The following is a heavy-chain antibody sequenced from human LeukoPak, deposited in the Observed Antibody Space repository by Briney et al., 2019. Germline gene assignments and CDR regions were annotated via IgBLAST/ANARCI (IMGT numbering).Heavy chain of an antibody. D-gene: IGHD6-13*01. CDR3: ARDKYSSSWYDPFLYYYYGMDV. Sequence: SETLSLTCTVSGGSISSGDYYWSWIRQPPGKGLGWIGYIYYSGSTYYNPSLKSRVTISVDTSKNQSSLKLCSVTAADTAVYYCARDKYSSSWYDPFLYYYYGMDVWGQGTTVTVSS. CDR2: IYYSGST. V-gene: IGHV4-30-4*01. CDR1: GGSISSGDYY. J-gene: IGHJ6*02.